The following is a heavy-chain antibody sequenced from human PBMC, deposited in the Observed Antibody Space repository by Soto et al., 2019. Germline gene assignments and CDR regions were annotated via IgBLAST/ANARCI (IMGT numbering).Heavy chain of an antibody. Sequence: EVQLVESGGGLVQPGESLILSCAASGFTFSSYWMHWIRQAPGKGLVWVSRVSSDGSSTVYANSVKGRLTISRDNAKNTLYLQMNSLSDEDTAVYYCARGLPNYSSFDSWGQGTLVTVSS. CDR3: ARGLPNYSSFDS. J-gene: IGHJ4*02. CDR1: GFTFSSYW. CDR2: VSSDGSST. V-gene: IGHV3-74*01. D-gene: IGHD4-4*01.